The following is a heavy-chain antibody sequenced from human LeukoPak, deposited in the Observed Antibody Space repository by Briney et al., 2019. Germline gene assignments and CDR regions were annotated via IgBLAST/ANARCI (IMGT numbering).Heavy chain of an antibody. CDR2: ISWNSGSI. Sequence: GRSLRLSCAASGFTFDDYAMQWVRQAPGTGLEGVSGISWNSGSIGYADSVKGRFTISRDNAKNSLYLQMNSLRAEDTAVYYCATRILTGSDYWGQGTLVTVSS. V-gene: IGHV3-9*01. CDR3: ATRILTGSDY. CDR1: GFTFDDYA. D-gene: IGHD3-9*01. J-gene: IGHJ4*02.